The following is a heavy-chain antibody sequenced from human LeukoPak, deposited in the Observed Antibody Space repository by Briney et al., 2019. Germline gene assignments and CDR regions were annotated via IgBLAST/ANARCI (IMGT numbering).Heavy chain of an antibody. V-gene: IGHV1-2*02. CDR1: GYTFTGYY. J-gene: IGHJ4*02. Sequence: GASVKVSCKASGYTFTGYYMHWVRQAPGQGLEWMGWINPNSGGTNYAQKFRGRVTMTRDTSISTAYMELSRLRSDDTAVYYCAREAGYIYDSSGYFFDYWGQGTLVTVSS. D-gene: IGHD3-22*01. CDR3: AREAGYIYDSSGYFFDY. CDR2: INPNSGGT.